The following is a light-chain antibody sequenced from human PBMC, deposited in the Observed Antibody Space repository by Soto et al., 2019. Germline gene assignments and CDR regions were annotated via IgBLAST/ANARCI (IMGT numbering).Light chain of an antibody. J-gene: IGLJ1*01. CDR1: SSNIGTNT. V-gene: IGLV1-44*01. Sequence: VLTQPPSASGTPGQRVTISCSGSSSNIGTNTVNWYQQLPGTAPKLLIYNNNQRPSGVPDRFSGSKSGNTASLTVSGLQAADEADYFCKSYAGSNTYVFGSGTKVTVL. CDR2: NNN. CDR3: KSYAGSNTYV.